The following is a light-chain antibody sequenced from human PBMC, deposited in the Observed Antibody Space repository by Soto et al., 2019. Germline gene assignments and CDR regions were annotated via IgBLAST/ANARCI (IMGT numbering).Light chain of an antibody. CDR2: EGS. CDR3: CSYAGSSTPLYV. V-gene: IGLV2-23*01. CDR1: SSDVGSYNL. Sequence: QSALTQPASVSGSPGQSITISCTGTSSDVGSYNLVSWYQQHPGKAPKLMIYEGSKRPSGISNSFSGSKSGNTASLTISGLQAEDEADYYCCSYAGSSTPLYVFGTGTKLTGL. J-gene: IGLJ1*01.